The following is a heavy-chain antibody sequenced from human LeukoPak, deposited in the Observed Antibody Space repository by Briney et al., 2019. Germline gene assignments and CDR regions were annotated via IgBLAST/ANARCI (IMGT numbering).Heavy chain of an antibody. V-gene: IGHV1-46*01. Sequence: ASVKVSCKASGYTFTSYYMHWVRQAPGQGLEWMGIINPSGGSTSYAQKFQGRVTMTRGTSISTAYMELSRLRSDDTAVYYCARGHGGVVTYYYYGMDVWGQGTTVTVSS. D-gene: IGHD4-23*01. CDR1: GYTFTSYY. CDR2: INPSGGST. CDR3: ARGHGGVVTYYYYGMDV. J-gene: IGHJ6*02.